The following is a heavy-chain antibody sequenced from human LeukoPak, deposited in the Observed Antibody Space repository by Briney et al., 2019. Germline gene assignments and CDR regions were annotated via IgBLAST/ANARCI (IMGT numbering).Heavy chain of an antibody. J-gene: IGHJ2*01. V-gene: IGHV1-46*01. CDR2: INPCGGST. CDR3: ARDSTMVRGVQDWYFDL. Sequence: ASVKVSCKPSVYTFTSYYMHWVRQSPGQGLEWVGIINPCGGSTRYAQKFQGRATMTRDTSTSTVYMDLSSLRSEDTAVYYCARDSTMVRGVQDWYFDLWGRGTLVTVSS. D-gene: IGHD3-10*01. CDR1: VYTFTSYY.